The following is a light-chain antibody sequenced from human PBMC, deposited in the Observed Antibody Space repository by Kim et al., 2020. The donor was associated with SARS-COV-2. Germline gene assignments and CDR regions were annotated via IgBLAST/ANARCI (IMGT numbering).Light chain of an antibody. J-gene: IGKJ3*01. CDR2: GAS. CDR3: QQYGSSPPVFT. CDR1: QSVSSSY. Sequence: EIVLTQSQGTLSLSPGERATLSCRDSQSVSSSYLAWYQQKPGQAPRLLIYGASSRATGIPDRFSGSGSGTDFTLTISRLEPEDFAVYYCQQYGSSPPVFTFGPGTKVDIK. V-gene: IGKV3-20*01.